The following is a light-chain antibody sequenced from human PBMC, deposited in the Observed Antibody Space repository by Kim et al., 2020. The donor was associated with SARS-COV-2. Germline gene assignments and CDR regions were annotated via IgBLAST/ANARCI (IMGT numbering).Light chain of an antibody. CDR2: WAS. V-gene: IGKV4-1*01. CDR3: QQYFTTPRT. J-gene: IGKJ1*01. Sequence: DIVMTQSPDSLAVSLGERATINCKSSQSVLYSSNNKNFLAWYQLKAGQPPKLLFYWASTRQSGVPDRFSGSGSGTDFTLTISSLQADDVAVYYCQQYFTTPRTFGQGTKVDIK. CDR1: QSVLYSSNNKNF.